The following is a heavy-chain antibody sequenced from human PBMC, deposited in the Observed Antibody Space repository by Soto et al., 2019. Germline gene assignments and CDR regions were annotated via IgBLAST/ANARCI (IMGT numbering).Heavy chain of an antibody. CDR2: IGAAGDR. Sequence: EVQLVESGGGLVQPGGSLRLSCAASGFTFSSYDMHWVRQGTGKGLEWVSVIGAAGDRYSPGSVKGRFSIFREHAKNSLYRQRHSLRAGDTAVYSCARGYYPDTSGDYSPFGYVDLWGRGTLVTVSS. D-gene: IGHD3-22*01. CDR1: GFTFSSYD. J-gene: IGHJ2*01. V-gene: IGHV3-13*01. CDR3: ARGYYPDTSGDYSPFGYVDL.